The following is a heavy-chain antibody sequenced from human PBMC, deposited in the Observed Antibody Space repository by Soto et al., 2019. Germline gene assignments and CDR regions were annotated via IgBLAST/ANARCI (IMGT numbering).Heavy chain of an antibody. D-gene: IGHD3-10*01. Sequence: QVQLVQSGAEVKKPGSSVKVSCKASGGTFSSYTISWVRQAPGQGLEGMGRIIPILGIANYAQKFQGRVTITADKCTSTAYMELSSLRSEDRAVSYCAWFGSGNPIVYWGQGTLVTVSS. CDR2: IIPILGIA. V-gene: IGHV1-69*02. J-gene: IGHJ4*02. CDR3: AWFGSGNPIVY. CDR1: GGTFSSYT.